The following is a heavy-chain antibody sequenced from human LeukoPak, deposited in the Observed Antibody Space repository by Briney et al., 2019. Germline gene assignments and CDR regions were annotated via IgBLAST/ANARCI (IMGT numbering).Heavy chain of an antibody. CDR3: ARLGPTADFDY. CDR2: IYYSGST. V-gene: IGHV4-39*01. D-gene: IGHD2-21*02. Sequence: SETLPLTCTVSGGSISSSSYSWGWIRQPPGKGLEWIGSIYYSGSTYYNPSLKSRVTISVDTSKNQFSLKLSSVTAADTAVYYCARLGPTADFDYWGQGTLVTVSS. CDR1: GGSISSSSYS. J-gene: IGHJ4*02.